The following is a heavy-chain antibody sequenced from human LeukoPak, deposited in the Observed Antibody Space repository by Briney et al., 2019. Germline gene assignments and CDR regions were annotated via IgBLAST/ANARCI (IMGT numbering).Heavy chain of an antibody. D-gene: IGHD6-13*01. CDR2: IYYSGST. Sequence: PSETLSLTCTVPGGSISSYYWSWIRQPPGKGLEWIGYIYYSGSTNYNPSLKSRVTISVDTSKNQFSLKLSSVTAADTAVCYCARGIAAAGSDYYYYFMDVWGKGTTVTVSS. V-gene: IGHV4-59*01. J-gene: IGHJ6*03. CDR3: ARGIAAAGSDYYYYFMDV. CDR1: GGSISSYY.